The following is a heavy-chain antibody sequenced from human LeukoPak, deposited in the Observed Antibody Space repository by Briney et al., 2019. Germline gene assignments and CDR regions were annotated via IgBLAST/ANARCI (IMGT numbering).Heavy chain of an antibody. V-gene: IGHV4-59*01. CDR3: ARVPTPPYGGFDSFCFDY. J-gene: IGHJ4*02. D-gene: IGHD5-12*01. CDR2: IYYSGST. CDR1: GGSISSYY. Sequence: SETLSLTCTVSGGSISSYYWSWIRQPPGKGLEWIGYIYYSGSTDYNPSLKSRVTISVDTSKNQFSLKLSSVTAADTAVYYCARVPTPPYGGFDSFCFDYWGQGTLVTVSS.